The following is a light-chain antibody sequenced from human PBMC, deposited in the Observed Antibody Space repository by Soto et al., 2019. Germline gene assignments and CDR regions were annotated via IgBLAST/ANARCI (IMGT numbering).Light chain of an antibody. J-gene: IGKJ1*01. CDR3: QQYSDWPPT. Sequence: EIVLTQSPATLSLSPGERATLSCRASRSVSSYLAWYQQKPGQAPRLLINGASTRATGIPARFSGSGSGTEFSLTISSLQSEDFAVYYCQQYSDWPPTFGQGTKVDIK. CDR2: GAS. CDR1: RSVSSY. V-gene: IGKV3-15*01.